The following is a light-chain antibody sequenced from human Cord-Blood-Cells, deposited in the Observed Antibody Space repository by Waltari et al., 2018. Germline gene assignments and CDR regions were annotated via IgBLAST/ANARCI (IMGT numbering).Light chain of an antibody. CDR2: DVS. CDR3: SSYTSSSTYV. CDR1: SRHVGGSTY. J-gene: IGLJ1*01. Sequence: QSALTQPAPVSGSPGQSIPTPSPAHSRHVGGSTYFSWYQQHPGKAPKLMIYDVSNRPSGVSNRFSGSKSGNTASLTISGLQAEDEADYYCSSYTSSSTYVFGTGTKVTVL. V-gene: IGLV2-14*01.